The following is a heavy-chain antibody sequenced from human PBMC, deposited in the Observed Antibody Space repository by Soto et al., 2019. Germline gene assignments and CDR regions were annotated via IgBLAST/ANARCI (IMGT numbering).Heavy chain of an antibody. CDR2: VSPKSGNT. D-gene: IGHD1-1*01. CDR3: ARGRTVSSIGPLLV. CDR1: CYNFLYYG. J-gene: IGHJ1*01. Sequence: SVEVSFKASCYNFLYYGVSWVRQAPGQGLEWMGWVSPKSGNTDYARKVQGRVTMTTDISTSTAYMELRGLISDDTGVYYCARGRTVSSIGPLLVWGQGTLVTVS. V-gene: IGHV1-18*01.